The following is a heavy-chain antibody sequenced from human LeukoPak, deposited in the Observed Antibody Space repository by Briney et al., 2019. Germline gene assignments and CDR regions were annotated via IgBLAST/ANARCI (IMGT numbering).Heavy chain of an antibody. J-gene: IGHJ5*02. CDR3: ANDTGDYYDTSGNYYAGWFDP. V-gene: IGHV3-30*02. Sequence: GGSLRLSCEASGFSFSSFGLHWVRQAPGKGLEWVAFIWYDGNNKYFADSVKGRFTISRDNSKNTVYLQMNSLKPEDTAVYHCANDTGDYYDTSGNYYAGWFDPWGQGTLVTVSS. D-gene: IGHD3-22*01. CDR1: GFSFSSFG. CDR2: IWYDGNNK.